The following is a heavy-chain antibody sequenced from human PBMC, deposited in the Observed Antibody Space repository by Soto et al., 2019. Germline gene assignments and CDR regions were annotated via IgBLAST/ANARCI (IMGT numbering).Heavy chain of an antibody. Sequence: QVQLVESGGGLVKPGGSLRLSCAASGFTFSDYYMSWVRQAPGKGLEWVSYISGSSSYKDYADSVKGRFTISSDNAKNALYLQMTSLRAEDTAVYYCARDPGGLDGSYLGGFDPWGQGTLVTVSS. D-gene: IGHD1-26*01. V-gene: IGHV3-11*06. CDR2: ISGSSSYK. J-gene: IGHJ5*02. CDR1: GFTFSDYY. CDR3: ARDPGGLDGSYLGGFDP.